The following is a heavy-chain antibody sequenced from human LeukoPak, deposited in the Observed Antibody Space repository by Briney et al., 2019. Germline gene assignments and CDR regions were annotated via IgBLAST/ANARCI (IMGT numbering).Heavy chain of an antibody. Sequence: ASVKVSCKVSGYTLTELSMRWVRQAPGKGLEWMGGFDPEDGETIYAQKFQGRVTMTEDTSTDTAYMELSSLRSEDTAVYYCATGSPYLGGSYYAFDIWGQGTMVTVSS. V-gene: IGHV1-24*01. CDR3: ATGSPYLGGSYYAFDI. CDR1: GYTLTELS. J-gene: IGHJ3*02. D-gene: IGHD1-26*01. CDR2: FDPEDGET.